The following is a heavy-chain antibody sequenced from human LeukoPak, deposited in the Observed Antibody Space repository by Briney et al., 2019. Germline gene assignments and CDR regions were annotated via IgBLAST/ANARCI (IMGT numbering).Heavy chain of an antibody. J-gene: IGHJ4*02. Sequence: PSETLSLTCAVSGGSISSGGYSWSWIRQPPGEGLEWIGYIYHSGSTYYNPSLKSRVTISVDRSKNQFSLKLSSVTAADTAVYYCARGAIRYFDWLSHFDYWGQGTLVTVSS. CDR1: GGSISSGGYS. CDR2: IYHSGST. D-gene: IGHD3-9*01. CDR3: ARGAIRYFDWLSHFDY. V-gene: IGHV4-30-2*01.